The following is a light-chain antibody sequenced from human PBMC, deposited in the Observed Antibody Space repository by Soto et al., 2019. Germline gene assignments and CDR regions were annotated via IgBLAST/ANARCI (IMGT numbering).Light chain of an antibody. V-gene: IGLV1-40*01. CDR2: GHN. Sequence: QSVVTQPPSVSGAPGQRVTISCTGSYSSIGAGYEVHWYQQIPGTAPKLLISGHNNRPSGVPDRFFGSKSGTSASLTIIGLQAEYEADYYCQSYDSSLIGSGVFGGGTKVTVL. CDR1: YSSIGAGYE. CDR3: QSYDSSLIGSGV. J-gene: IGLJ3*02.